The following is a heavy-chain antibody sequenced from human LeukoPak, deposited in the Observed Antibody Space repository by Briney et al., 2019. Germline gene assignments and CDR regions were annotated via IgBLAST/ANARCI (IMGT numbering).Heavy chain of an antibody. CDR1: GLTFSDYY. Sequence: PGGSLRLSCAASGLTFSDYYMHWVRQAPGKGLLWISHINGDGSRTGYADSVKGRFTISRDNAKKTLYLQMNSLRAEDTAVYFCVRDCDGSGTRSAFDIWGQGTMVTVSS. D-gene: IGHD3-10*01. J-gene: IGHJ3*02. CDR3: VRDCDGSGTRSAFDI. CDR2: INGDGSRT. V-gene: IGHV3-74*01.